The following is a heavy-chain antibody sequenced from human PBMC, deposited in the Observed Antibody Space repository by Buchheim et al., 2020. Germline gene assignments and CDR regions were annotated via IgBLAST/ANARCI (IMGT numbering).Heavy chain of an antibody. Sequence: EVQLVESGGGLVQPGGSLRLSCAVSGFTFSSFEMNWVRQAPGKGLEWVSYISRSGSRTYYADSVKGRFTLSRDYAKKSLYLQMNYLRAEDTAVYYCARVIPGSYYYYQGMDVWGQGTT. V-gene: IGHV3-48*03. CDR1: GFTFSSFE. CDR3: ARVIPGSYYYYQGMDV. J-gene: IGHJ6*02. CDR2: ISRSGSRT. D-gene: IGHD2-15*01.